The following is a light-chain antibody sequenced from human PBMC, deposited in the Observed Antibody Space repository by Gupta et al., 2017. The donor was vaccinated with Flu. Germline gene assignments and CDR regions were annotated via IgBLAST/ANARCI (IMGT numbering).Light chain of an antibody. CDR3: QQYGSPPPVT. V-gene: IGKV3D-20*01. CDR2: DAS. Sequence: EIVLTQSPATLSLYPGERATLSCGTSQSVSSSYLAWYQQKPGLAPRLLIYDASSRATGIPDRFSGSGSGTDFTLTISRLEPEDFAVYYCQQYGSPPPVTFGQGTRLEIK. CDR1: QSVSSSY. J-gene: IGKJ5*01.